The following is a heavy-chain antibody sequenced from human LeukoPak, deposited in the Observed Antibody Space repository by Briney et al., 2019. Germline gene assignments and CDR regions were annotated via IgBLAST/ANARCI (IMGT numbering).Heavy chain of an antibody. Sequence: GASVKVSCKASGGTFSSYAISWVRQAPGQGLEWMGRIIPILGIANYAQKFQGRVTITADKSTSTAYMELSSLRSEDTAVYYCASSGAPKDIVVVPAAYYYYYGMDVWGQGTTVTVSS. CDR2: IIPILGIA. CDR1: GGTFSSYA. D-gene: IGHD2-2*01. V-gene: IGHV1-69*04. CDR3: ASSGAPKDIVVVPAAYYYYYGMDV. J-gene: IGHJ6*02.